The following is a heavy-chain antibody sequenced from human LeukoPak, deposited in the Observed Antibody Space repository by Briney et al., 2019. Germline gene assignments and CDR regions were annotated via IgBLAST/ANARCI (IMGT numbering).Heavy chain of an antibody. D-gene: IGHD4-17*01. Sequence: ASVKVSRKASGYTFTSYYMNWVRQAPGQGLGWMGKINPSDGSTDFAQNFQGRVTMTRDTSTSTVYMELSSLRSEDTAVYYCVRGWWGTDYGWTNWFDPWGQGTLVTVSS. V-gene: IGHV1-46*01. CDR3: VRGWWGTDYGWTNWFDP. CDR2: INPSDGST. J-gene: IGHJ5*02. CDR1: GYTFTSYY.